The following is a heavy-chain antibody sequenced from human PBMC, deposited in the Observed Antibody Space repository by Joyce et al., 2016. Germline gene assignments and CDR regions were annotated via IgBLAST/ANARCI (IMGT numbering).Heavy chain of an antibody. CDR3: ARSSYTNGIFDY. CDR2: RSSSSSYI. Sequence: EVQLVESGGGLVKPGGSLRPSCAASGFKFSSYSMSWVRQAPGKGLELVSSRSSSSSYIKYTDSVKGRFTISRDNAKNSLYLQMNSLRVEDTAVYYCARSSYTNGIFDYWGQGTLVTVSS. J-gene: IGHJ4*02. V-gene: IGHV3-21*01. D-gene: IGHD2-8*01. CDR1: GFKFSSYS.